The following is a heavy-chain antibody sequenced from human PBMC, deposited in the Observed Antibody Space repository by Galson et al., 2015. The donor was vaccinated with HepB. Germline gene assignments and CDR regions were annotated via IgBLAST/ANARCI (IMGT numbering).Heavy chain of an antibody. Sequence: TLSLTCTASGGSISSGGYYWSWIRQHPGKGLEWIGYIYYSGRTYYNPSLKSRITISVDTSKNQFALELSSVTAADTAVYYCARAPYYYDSSGRRFDPWGQGTLVTVSS. CDR3: ARAPYYYDSSGRRFDP. D-gene: IGHD3-22*01. CDR1: GGSISSGGYY. V-gene: IGHV4-31*03. J-gene: IGHJ5*02. CDR2: IYYSGRT.